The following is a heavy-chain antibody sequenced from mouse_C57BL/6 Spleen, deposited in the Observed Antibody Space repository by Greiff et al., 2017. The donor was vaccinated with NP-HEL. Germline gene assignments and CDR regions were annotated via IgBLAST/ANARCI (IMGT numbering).Heavy chain of an antibody. Sequence: VQLQQSGPVLVKPGASVKMSCKASGYTFTDYYMNWVKQSHGKSLEWIGVINPYNGGTSYNQKFKGQATLTVDKSSSTAYMELNSLTSEDSAVYYCARDYYGSDYFDYWGQGTTLTVSS. V-gene: IGHV1-19*01. J-gene: IGHJ2*01. CDR1: GYTFTDYY. CDR3: ARDYYGSDYFDY. CDR2: INPYNGGT. D-gene: IGHD1-1*01.